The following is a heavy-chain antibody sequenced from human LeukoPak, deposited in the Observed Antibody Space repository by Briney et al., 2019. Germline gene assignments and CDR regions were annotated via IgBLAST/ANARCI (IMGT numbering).Heavy chain of an antibody. J-gene: IGHJ4*02. CDR1: GGSLSGYN. CDR3: VRYGDY. CDR2: ISHSGTT. D-gene: IGHD5-18*01. V-gene: IGHV4-34*01. Sequence: SETLSLTCALYGGSLSGYNWNRIRQPPGKGLEWIAEISHSGTTHYNPSLKSRVTISVDTSKNQFSLKLTSVTAADTAVYYCVRYGDYWGQGTLVTVSS.